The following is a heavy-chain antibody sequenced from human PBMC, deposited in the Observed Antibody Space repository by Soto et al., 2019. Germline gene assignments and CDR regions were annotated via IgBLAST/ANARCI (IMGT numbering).Heavy chain of an antibody. Sequence: PSETLSLTCAVSGGSISSGGYYWSWVRQYPGKGLEWIGYIYNTGSAYYNPSLKGRITMSVDTSKNQFSLRLTSVTAADTALYYCARERVLRSGWFDPWGQGTPVTVSS. CDR3: ARERVLRSGWFDP. V-gene: IGHV4-31*11. J-gene: IGHJ5*02. CDR2: IYNTGSA. CDR1: GGSISSGGYY. D-gene: IGHD1-26*01.